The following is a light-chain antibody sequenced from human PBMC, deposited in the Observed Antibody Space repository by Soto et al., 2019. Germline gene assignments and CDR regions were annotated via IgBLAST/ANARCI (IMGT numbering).Light chain of an antibody. CDR1: QSVSSNY. V-gene: IGKV3-20*01. Sequence: EIVLTQSPGTLSLSPGERATLSCRASQSVSSNYLAWYQQKPGQAPRLLIYGASSRATGIPDRFSSSGSATDFTLTISRLETEDFAVYYCQQYGMSPNTFGQGTKLEIK. CDR3: QQYGMSPNT. CDR2: GAS. J-gene: IGKJ2*01.